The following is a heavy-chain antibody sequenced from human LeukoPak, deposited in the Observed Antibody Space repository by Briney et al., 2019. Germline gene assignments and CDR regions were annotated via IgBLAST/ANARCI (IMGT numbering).Heavy chain of an antibody. Sequence: GGSLRLSCAASGFTFSTYTMNWVCQAPGKGLEWVSSISTSSTYIYYADSVKGRFTISRDNSKNTLYLQMNSLRAEDTAVYYCVRDDDRPDNGLDYWGQGTLVTVSS. CDR1: GFTFSTYT. J-gene: IGHJ4*02. D-gene: IGHD3-22*01. CDR3: VRDDDRPDNGLDY. CDR2: ISTSSTYI. V-gene: IGHV3-21*01.